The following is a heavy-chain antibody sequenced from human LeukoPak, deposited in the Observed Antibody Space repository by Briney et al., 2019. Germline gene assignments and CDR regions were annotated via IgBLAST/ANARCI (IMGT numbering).Heavy chain of an antibody. V-gene: IGHV3-49*04. J-gene: IGHJ4*02. CDR2: IRSKPYGGTT. Sequence: PGGSLRLSCVVSGFTFGDYAMSWVRQAPGKGLEWVGFIRSKPYGGTTEYAASVKGRFTISRDDSKSIAYLQMNSLKTEDTAVYYCTRDYGTYGYRPFDYWGQGTLVTVSS. CDR1: GFTFGDYA. D-gene: IGHD5-12*01. CDR3: TRDYGTYGYRPFDY.